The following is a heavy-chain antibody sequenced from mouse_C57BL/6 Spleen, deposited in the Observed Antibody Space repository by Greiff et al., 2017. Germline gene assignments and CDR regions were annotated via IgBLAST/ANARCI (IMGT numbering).Heavy chain of an antibody. D-gene: IGHD1-1*01. CDR2: INPNNGGT. Sequence: EVQLQQSGPELVKPGASVKISCKASGYTFTDYYMNWVKPSHGKSLEWLGDINPNNGGTSYNQKFKGKATLTVDKSSSTDYMELRSLTSEDSAVYYCARLSNYYGSSPFAYWGQGTLVTVSA. CDR1: GYTFTDYY. CDR3: ARLSNYYGSSPFAY. V-gene: IGHV1-26*01. J-gene: IGHJ3*01.